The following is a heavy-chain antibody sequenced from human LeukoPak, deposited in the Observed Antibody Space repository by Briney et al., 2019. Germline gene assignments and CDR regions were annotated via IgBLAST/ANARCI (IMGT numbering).Heavy chain of an antibody. CDR1: GDSVSSKNGA. J-gene: IGHJ4*02. V-gene: IGHV6-1*01. CDR2: TYYRSKWYN. CDR3: ARDFGTTGWHTFDY. Sequence: SQTLSLTCVVSGDSVSSKNGAWNWIRQSPSRGLEWLGRTYYRSKWYNDYAESMEGRMAISQDTSKNQYSLHLNSVTPDDTAVYYCARDFGTTGWHTFDYWGQGTLVTVSS. D-gene: IGHD6-19*01.